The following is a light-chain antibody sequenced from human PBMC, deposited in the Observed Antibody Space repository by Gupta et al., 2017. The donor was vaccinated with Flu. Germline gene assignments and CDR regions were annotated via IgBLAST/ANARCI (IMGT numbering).Light chain of an antibody. V-gene: IGLV2-14*03. CDR1: SSDVGGYSY. Sequence: SITISCTGTSSDVGGYSYVSWYQQHPGKAPKLMIYDVTNRPSGVSHRCSGSKSGNTASLSISGLQAEDEADDYCSSYTSSGTLVIGGGTKLTVL. CDR3: SSYTSSGTLV. CDR2: DVT. J-gene: IGLJ2*01.